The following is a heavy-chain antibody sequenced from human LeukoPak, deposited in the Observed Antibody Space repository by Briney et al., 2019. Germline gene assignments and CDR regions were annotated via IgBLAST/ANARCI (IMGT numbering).Heavy chain of an antibody. D-gene: IGHD2/OR15-2a*01. CDR2: IKQDGSEK. V-gene: IGHV3-7*01. CDR3: ARPLRQVYVPGAFDI. CDR1: GFTFSSYW. Sequence: GGSLRLSCAASGFTFSSYWMSWVRQAPGKGLEWVANIKQDGSEKYYVDSVKGRFTISRDNAKNSLYLQMNSLRAEDTAVYYCARPLRQVYVPGAFDIWGQGTMVTVSS. J-gene: IGHJ3*02.